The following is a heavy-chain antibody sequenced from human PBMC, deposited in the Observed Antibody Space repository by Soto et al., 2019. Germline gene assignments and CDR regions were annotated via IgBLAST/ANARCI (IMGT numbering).Heavy chain of an antibody. CDR3: ANLDYGGLGSYMDV. CDR1: GFTFSSYG. CDR2: ISYDGSNK. Sequence: SLRLSCAASGFTFSSYGMHWVRQAPGKGLEWVAVISYDGSNKYYADSVKGRFTISRDNSKNTPYLQMNSLRAEDTAVYYCANLDYGGLGSYMDVWGKGTTVTVS. D-gene: IGHD4-17*01. J-gene: IGHJ6*03. V-gene: IGHV3-30*18.